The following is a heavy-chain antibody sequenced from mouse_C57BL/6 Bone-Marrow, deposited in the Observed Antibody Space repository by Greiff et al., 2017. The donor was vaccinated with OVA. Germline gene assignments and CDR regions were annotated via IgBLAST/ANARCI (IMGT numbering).Heavy chain of an antibody. Sequence: VQLQQPGAELVKPGASVKLSCKASGYTFTSYWMHWVKQRPGQGLEWIGMIHPNSGSTNYNEKFKSKATLTVDKSSSTAYMQLSSLTSEDSAVYYCARPGLLRAWFAYWGQGTLVTVSA. D-gene: IGHD1-1*01. J-gene: IGHJ3*01. CDR3: ARPGLLRAWFAY. CDR2: IHPNSGST. V-gene: IGHV1-64*01. CDR1: GYTFTSYW.